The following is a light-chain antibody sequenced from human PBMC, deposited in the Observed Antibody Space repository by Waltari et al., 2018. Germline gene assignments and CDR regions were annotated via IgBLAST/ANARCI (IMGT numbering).Light chain of an antibody. Sequence: IQMTHSPSSLSASVGDRVTITCRASQSISIYLNWYQQKRGKAPNLLIYATSNLQSGVPSRFSGSGSGTDFTLTISSLQPEDFATYFCQQSYNTALTFGGGTKVEIK. CDR3: QQSYNTALT. CDR2: ATS. J-gene: IGKJ4*01. CDR1: QSISIY. V-gene: IGKV1-39*01.